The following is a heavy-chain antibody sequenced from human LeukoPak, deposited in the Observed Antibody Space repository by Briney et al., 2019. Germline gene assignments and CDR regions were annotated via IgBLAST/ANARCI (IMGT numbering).Heavy chain of an antibody. Sequence: ASVTVSCKASGYTFTSYDINWVRQATGQGLEWMGWMNPNSGNTGYAQKFQGRVTMTRNTSISTAYMELSSLRSEDTAVYYCASGPPRSRYSEGIFDYWGQGTLVTVSS. J-gene: IGHJ4*02. CDR3: ASGPPRSRYSEGIFDY. CDR1: GYTFTSYD. V-gene: IGHV1-8*01. D-gene: IGHD5-18*01. CDR2: MNPNSGNT.